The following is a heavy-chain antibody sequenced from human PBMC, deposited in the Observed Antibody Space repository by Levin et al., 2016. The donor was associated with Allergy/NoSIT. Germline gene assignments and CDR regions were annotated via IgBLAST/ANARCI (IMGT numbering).Heavy chain of an antibody. V-gene: IGHV4-34*01. D-gene: IGHD2-2*01. J-gene: IGHJ5*02. CDR3: ARRGVVPAATPFINWFDP. CDR2: INHSGST. Sequence: PGKGLEWIGEINHSGSTNYNPSLKSRVTISVDTSKNQFSLKLSSVTAADTAVYYCARRGVVPAATPFINWFDPWGQGTLVTVSS.